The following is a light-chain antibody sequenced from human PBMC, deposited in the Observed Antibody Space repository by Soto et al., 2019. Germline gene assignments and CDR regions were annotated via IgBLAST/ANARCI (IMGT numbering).Light chain of an antibody. CDR3: QQLNTYPPFFT. CDR2: GAS. V-gene: IGKV1-9*01. Sequence: DIQLTQSPSFLSASVGDRVTITCRASQGIRSYLAWYHQRPGKAPELLIYGASTLRPGGASRFSGSGSGTEFTLTISSLQPEDFATYFCQQLNTYPPFFTFGPGTKVDIK. J-gene: IGKJ3*01. CDR1: QGIRSY.